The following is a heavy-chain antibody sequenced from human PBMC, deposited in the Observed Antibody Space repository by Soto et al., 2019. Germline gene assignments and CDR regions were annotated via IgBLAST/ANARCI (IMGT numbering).Heavy chain of an antibody. V-gene: IGHV3-30*18. CDR3: AKGLSSGWVGGFDP. J-gene: IGHJ5*02. Sequence: QVQLVESGGGVVQPGRSLRLSCAASGFTFSSYGMHWVRQAPGKGLEWVAGISYDGSNKYYADSVKGRFTISRDNSKNTLYLQMNSLRAEETAVYYCAKGLSSGWVGGFDPWGQGTLVTVSS. D-gene: IGHD6-19*01. CDR2: ISYDGSNK. CDR1: GFTFSSYG.